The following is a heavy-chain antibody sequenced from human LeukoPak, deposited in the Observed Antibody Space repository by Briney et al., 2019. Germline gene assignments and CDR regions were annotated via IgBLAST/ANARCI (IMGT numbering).Heavy chain of an antibody. CDR3: AREGYYYGSGNNWFDP. Sequence: GGSLRLSCAASGFTFSSYAMHWVRQAPGKGLEWVAVISYDGSNKYYADSVKGRFTISRDNSKNTLYLQMNSLGAEDTAVYYCAREGYYYGSGNNWFDPWGQGTLVTVSS. D-gene: IGHD3-10*01. V-gene: IGHV3-30*04. CDR1: GFTFSSYA. CDR2: ISYDGSNK. J-gene: IGHJ5*02.